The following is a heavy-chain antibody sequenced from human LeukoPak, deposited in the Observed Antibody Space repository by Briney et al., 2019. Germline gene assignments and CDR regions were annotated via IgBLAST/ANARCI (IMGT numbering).Heavy chain of an antibody. D-gene: IGHD3-9*01. J-gene: IGHJ5*02. CDR2: IYYSGST. CDR1: GGSISSSYY. Sequence: SETLSLTCTVSGGSISSSYYWGWIRQPPGKGLEWIGSIYYSGSTYYNPSLKSRVTISVDTSKNQFSLKLSSVTAADTAVYYCARHSPSGRYFRPWGQGTLVTVSS. CDR3: ARHSPSGRYFRP. V-gene: IGHV4-39*01.